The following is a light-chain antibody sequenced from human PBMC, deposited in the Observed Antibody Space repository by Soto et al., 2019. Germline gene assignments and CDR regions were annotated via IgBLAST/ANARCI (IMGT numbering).Light chain of an antibody. V-gene: IGKV1-9*01. Sequence: ILLTQSPSSLSASVGDRVTITCRATQGVDSSLAWYQQKPGKAPKLLIYAASNLQSGVPSRFSGSGSGTDVTLTIISLQPEDFATYYCQQVHDYPLTFGQGTRLE. CDR1: QGVDSS. CDR3: QQVHDYPLT. CDR2: AAS. J-gene: IGKJ5*01.